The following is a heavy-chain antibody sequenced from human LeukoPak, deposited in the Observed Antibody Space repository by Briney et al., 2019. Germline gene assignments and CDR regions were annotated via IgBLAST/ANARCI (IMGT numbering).Heavy chain of an antibody. CDR2: ISAYNGNT. J-gene: IGHJ4*02. V-gene: IGHV1-18*01. CDR3: ARDRKGPFSSGWYYN. D-gene: IGHD6-19*01. Sequence: ASVKVSCKASGYTFTSYGISWVRQAPGQGLEWMGWISAYNGNTNYVQKLQGRVTMTTDTSTSTAYMELRSLRSDDTAVYYCARDRKGPFSSGWYYNWGQGTLVTVSS. CDR1: GYTFTSYG.